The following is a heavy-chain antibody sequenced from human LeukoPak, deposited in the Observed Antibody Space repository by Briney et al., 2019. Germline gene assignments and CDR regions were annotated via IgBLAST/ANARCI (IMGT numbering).Heavy chain of an antibody. J-gene: IGHJ3*02. V-gene: IGHV3-23*01. Sequence: GGSLRLSCAASGFTFSNYAMNWVRQAPGKGLEWVSAISGSGGGTYYADSVKGRFTISRDNSKNTLYLQMNSLRAEDTAVYYCAKSSYCSSTSCYSSSPDDAFDIWGQGAMVTVSS. CDR2: ISGSGGGT. D-gene: IGHD2-2*01. CDR3: AKSSYCSSTSCYSSSPDDAFDI. CDR1: GFTFSNYA.